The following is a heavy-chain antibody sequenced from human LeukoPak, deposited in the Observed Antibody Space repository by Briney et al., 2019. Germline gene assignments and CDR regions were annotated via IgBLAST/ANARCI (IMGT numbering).Heavy chain of an antibody. CDR2: INHSGST. J-gene: IGHJ4*02. CDR3: ARGGDYSSSPSGFGY. Sequence: SETLSLTCAVYGGSFSGYYWSWIRQPPGKGLEWIGEINHSGSTNYNPSLKSRVTISVDTSKNQFSLKLSSVTAADTAVYYCARGGDYSSSPSGFGYWGRGTLVTVSS. V-gene: IGHV4-34*01. D-gene: IGHD6-13*01. CDR1: GGSFSGYY.